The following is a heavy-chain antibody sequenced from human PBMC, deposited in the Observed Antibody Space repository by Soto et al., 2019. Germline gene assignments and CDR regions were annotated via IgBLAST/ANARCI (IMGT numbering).Heavy chain of an antibody. CDR3: TKVGYSSGWYQPDY. Sequence: GGSLRLSCTASGFTFGDYAMSWFRQAPGKGLEWVGFIRSKAYGGTTEYAASVKGGFTISRDDSKSIAYLQMNSLKTEDTAVYYCTKVGYSSGWYQPDYWGQGTLVTVSS. CDR2: IRSKAYGGTT. D-gene: IGHD6-19*01. CDR1: GFTFGDYA. V-gene: IGHV3-49*03. J-gene: IGHJ4*02.